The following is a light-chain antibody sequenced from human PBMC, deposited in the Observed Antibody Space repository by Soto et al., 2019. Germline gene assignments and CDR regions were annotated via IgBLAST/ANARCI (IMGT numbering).Light chain of an antibody. CDR2: DVS. Sequence: QSVLTQPPSASGSPGQSVTISCTGTSSDVGGYKYVSWYQQHPGKAPKLMIYDVSKRPSGVPDRFSGSKSGNTASLTVSGLQADDEADYYCSSYAGNNNVVFGGGTKLTVL. V-gene: IGLV2-8*01. J-gene: IGLJ2*01. CDR3: SSYAGNNNVV. CDR1: SSDVGGYKY.